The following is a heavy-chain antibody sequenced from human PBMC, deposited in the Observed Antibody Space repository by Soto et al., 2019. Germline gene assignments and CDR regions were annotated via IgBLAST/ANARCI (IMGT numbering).Heavy chain of an antibody. CDR2: IYHSGST. D-gene: IGHD3-10*01. CDR1: SGSISSSNW. Sequence: SETLSLTCAVSSGSISSSNWWSWVRQPPGKGLEWIGEIYHSGSTNYNPSLKSRVTISVDKSKNQFSLKLSSVTAADTAVYYCARGRVPYYYGSGSLNYYYYYYMDVWGKGTTVTVSS. CDR3: ARGRVPYYYGSGSLNYYYYYYMDV. J-gene: IGHJ6*03. V-gene: IGHV4-4*02.